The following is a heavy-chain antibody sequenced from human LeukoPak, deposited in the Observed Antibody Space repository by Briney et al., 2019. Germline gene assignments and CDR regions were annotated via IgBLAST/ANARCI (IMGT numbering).Heavy chain of an antibody. V-gene: IGHV3-48*03. Sequence: GGSLRLSCAAPGFTFSSYEMNWVRQAPGKGLEWISYISSSGSTIYYADSVKGRFTISRDNAKNSLYLQMNSLRAEDTAVYYCARDGGGSYDWFDPWGQGTLVTVSS. J-gene: IGHJ5*02. CDR2: ISSSGSTI. CDR3: ARDGGGSYDWFDP. CDR1: GFTFSSYE. D-gene: IGHD1-26*01.